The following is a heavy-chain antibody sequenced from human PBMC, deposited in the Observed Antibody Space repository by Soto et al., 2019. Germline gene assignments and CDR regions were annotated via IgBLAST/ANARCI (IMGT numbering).Heavy chain of an antibody. Sequence: PGGSLRLSCAASGFTFSSYGMRWVRQAPGKGLEWVAVISYDGSNKYYADSVKGRFTISRDNSKNTLYLQINSLRAEDTAVYFCARDCSGGSCYPGMDVWGQGTTVTVSS. D-gene: IGHD2-15*01. CDR2: ISYDGSNK. CDR3: ARDCSGGSCYPGMDV. V-gene: IGHV3-30*03. J-gene: IGHJ6*02. CDR1: GFTFSSYG.